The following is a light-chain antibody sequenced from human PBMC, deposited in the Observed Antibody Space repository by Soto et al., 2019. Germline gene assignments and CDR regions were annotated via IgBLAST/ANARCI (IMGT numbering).Light chain of an antibody. CDR3: QYHGSSPIT. J-gene: IGKJ5*01. CDR1: QNIHTN. CDR2: GAS. Sequence: EVVLTQSPGTLSLSRGERSTLSCMAGQNIHTNLAWYQQKPGQAPRLLFYGASTGATGLPARFSGSGSGTDFTLTISRLEPEDFALFYCQYHGSSPITFGQGTRLET. V-gene: IGKV3-20*01.